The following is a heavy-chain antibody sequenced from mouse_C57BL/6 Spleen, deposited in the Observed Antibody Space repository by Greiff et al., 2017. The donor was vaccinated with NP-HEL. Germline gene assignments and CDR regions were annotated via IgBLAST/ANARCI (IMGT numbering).Heavy chain of an antibody. CDR3: ARDPPSTMVTTTGYYFDY. Sequence: EVQLVESGGGLVKPGGSLKLSCAASGFTFSSYAMSWVRQTPEKRLEWVATISDGGSYTYYPDNVKGRFTISRDNAKNNLYLQMSHLKSEDTAMYYCARDPPSTMVTTTGYYFDYWGQGTTLTVSS. CDR1: GFTFSSYA. V-gene: IGHV5-4*01. CDR2: ISDGGSYT. D-gene: IGHD2-2*01. J-gene: IGHJ2*01.